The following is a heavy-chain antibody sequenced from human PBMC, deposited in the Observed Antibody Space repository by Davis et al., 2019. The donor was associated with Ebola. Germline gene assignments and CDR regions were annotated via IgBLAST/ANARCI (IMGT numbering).Heavy chain of an antibody. CDR1: GGSISSSSYY. J-gene: IGHJ4*02. V-gene: IGHV4-39*01. Sequence: MPSETLSLTCTVSGGSISSSSYYWGWIRQPPGKGLEWIGSIYYSGSTYSNPSLKSRLTISVETAKNPFSLKLSSVTAADTAVYYCARHSVAGKKEADFDYWGQGTLVTVSS. CDR3: ARHSVAGKKEADFDY. D-gene: IGHD6-19*01. CDR2: IYYSGST.